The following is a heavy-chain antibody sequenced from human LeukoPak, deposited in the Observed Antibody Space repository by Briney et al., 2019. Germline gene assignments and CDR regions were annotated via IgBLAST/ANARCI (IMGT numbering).Heavy chain of an antibody. J-gene: IGHJ4*02. V-gene: IGHV3-30*18. CDR3: AKEEGNFDY. Sequence: GGSLRLSCAASGFTFSSYGMHWVRQAPGKGLEWVAVISYDGSNKYYADSVKGRFTISRDNSKNTLYLQMNSLRAEDTAVYYCAKEEGNFDYWGQGTLVTVSS. CDR1: GFTFSSYG. CDR2: ISYDGSNK.